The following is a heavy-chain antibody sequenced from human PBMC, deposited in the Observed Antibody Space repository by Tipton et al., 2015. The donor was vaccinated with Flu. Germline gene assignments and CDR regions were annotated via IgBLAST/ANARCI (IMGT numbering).Heavy chain of an antibody. Sequence: LRLSCAASGFTFSDYYMSWIRQAPGKGLEWIGEINHSGSTNYNPSLKSRVTISVDTSKNQFSLKLSPVTAADTAVYYCARGGYSGYKYFDYWGQGTLVTVSS. CDR2: INHSGST. D-gene: IGHD5-12*01. CDR3: ARGGYSGYKYFDY. CDR1: GFTFSDYY. J-gene: IGHJ4*02. V-gene: IGHV4-34*01.